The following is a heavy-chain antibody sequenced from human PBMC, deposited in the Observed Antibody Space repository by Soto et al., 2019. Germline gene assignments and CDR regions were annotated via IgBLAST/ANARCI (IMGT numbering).Heavy chain of an antibody. CDR1: GFTFSSYW. CDR3: ARAPRSGYSYYFDY. D-gene: IGHD3-3*01. Sequence: GGSLRLSCAASGFTFSSYWMSWVRQAPGKGLEWVANIKQDGSEKYYVDSVKGRFTISRDNAKNSLYLQMNSLRAEDTAVYYCARAPRSGYSYYFDYWGQGTLVTVSS. V-gene: IGHV3-7*01. J-gene: IGHJ4*02. CDR2: IKQDGSEK.